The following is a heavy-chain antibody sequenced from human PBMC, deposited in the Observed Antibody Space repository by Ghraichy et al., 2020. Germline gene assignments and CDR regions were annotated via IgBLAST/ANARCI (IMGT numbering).Heavy chain of an antibody. CDR2: IYYSGST. J-gene: IGHJ5*02. CDR3: ARFTGNGGGDWFDP. Sequence: SQTLSLTCTVSGGSISSGGYYWSWIRQHPGKGLEWIGYIYYSGSTYYNPSLKSRVTISVDTSKNQFSLKLSSVTAADTAVYYCARFTGNGGGDWFDPWGQGTLVTVSS. D-gene: IGHD3-10*01. CDR1: GGSISSGGYY. V-gene: IGHV4-31*03.